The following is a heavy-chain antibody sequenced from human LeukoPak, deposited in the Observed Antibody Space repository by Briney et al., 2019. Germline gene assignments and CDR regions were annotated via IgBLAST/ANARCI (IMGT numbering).Heavy chain of an antibody. D-gene: IGHD1-26*01. CDR1: GYTFTGYY. V-gene: IGHV1-2*02. CDR2: INPNSGGT. Sequence: ASVKVSCKASGYTFTGYYMHWVRQAPGQGLEWMGWINPNSGGTNYAQKFQSRVTMTRDTSISTAYMELSRLRSDDTAVYYCARDPIRIVSGSYERLYYYYYMDVWGKGTTVTVSS. CDR3: ARDPIRIVSGSYERLYYYYYMDV. J-gene: IGHJ6*03.